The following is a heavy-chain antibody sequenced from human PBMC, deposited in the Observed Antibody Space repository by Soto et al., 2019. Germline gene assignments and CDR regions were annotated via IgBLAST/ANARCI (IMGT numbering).Heavy chain of an antibody. V-gene: IGHV3-30-3*01. Sequence: GGSLRLSCAASGFTFSSYAMHWVRQAPGKGLEWVAVISYDGSNKYYADSVKGRFTISRDNSKNTLYLQMNSLRAEDTAVYYCARDFQSWGSGHACPDYWGQGTLVTVSS. J-gene: IGHJ4*02. D-gene: IGHD6-19*01. CDR2: ISYDGSNK. CDR3: ARDFQSWGSGHACPDY. CDR1: GFTFSSYA.